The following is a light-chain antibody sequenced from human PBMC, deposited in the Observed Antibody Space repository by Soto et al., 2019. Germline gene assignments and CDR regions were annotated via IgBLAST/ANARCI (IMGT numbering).Light chain of an antibody. CDR2: GAS. V-gene: IGKV1-27*01. CDR1: QGISDF. Sequence: DIQMTQSPSSLSASVGDRVTITCRASQGISDFLAWYQQKPGKVPKVLIYGASTLQSGVPSRFSGSVSGTDFTLTITSLQPADVATYYCQKYNTAPWTFGQGTKVEIK. CDR3: QKYNTAPWT. J-gene: IGKJ1*01.